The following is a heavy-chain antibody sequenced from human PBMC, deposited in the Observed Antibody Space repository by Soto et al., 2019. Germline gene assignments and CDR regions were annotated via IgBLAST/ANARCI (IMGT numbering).Heavy chain of an antibody. D-gene: IGHD6-6*01. Sequence: SETLSLTCTVSGGSISSGGYYWSWIRQHPGKGLEWIGYIYYSGSTYYNPSLKSRVTISVDTSKNQFSLKLSSVTAADTAVYYCARAEYSSSSIGYYYYYGMDVWGQGTTVTVS. CDR3: ARAEYSSSSIGYYYYYGMDV. CDR1: GGSISSGGYY. V-gene: IGHV4-31*03. CDR2: IYYSGST. J-gene: IGHJ6*02.